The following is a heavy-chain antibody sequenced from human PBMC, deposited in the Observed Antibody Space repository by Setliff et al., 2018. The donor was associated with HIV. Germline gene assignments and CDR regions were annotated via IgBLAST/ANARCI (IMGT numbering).Heavy chain of an antibody. J-gene: IGHJ4*02. CDR3: ARDPGITAKPFYFEC. CDR2: ISGSSGYM. CDR1: GFTFSTYS. Sequence: GESLKISCAASGFTFSTYSMNWVRQSPGKGLEWVSYISGSSGYMYCADSVKGRFTISRDNAKNSLYLQMNGLRAEDTAVYYCARDPGITAKPFYFECWGQGTLVTVSS. V-gene: IGHV3-21*01. D-gene: IGHD1-20*01.